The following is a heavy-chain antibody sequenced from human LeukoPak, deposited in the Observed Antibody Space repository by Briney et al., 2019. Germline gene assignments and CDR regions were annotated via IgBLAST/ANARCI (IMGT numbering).Heavy chain of an antibody. V-gene: IGHV4-4*07. J-gene: IGHJ5*02. Sequence: PSETLSLTCSSFGGSISSSYWSWIRQPAGKGLEWIGRISTRGTTIYSPSLNARLTMSIDTSKKQVSPSLRSVTAAARAMYYCAGVMGGGWFDAWGQGALVTVSS. CDR1: GGSISSSY. D-gene: IGHD1-26*01. CDR3: AGVMGGGWFDA. CDR2: ISTRGTT.